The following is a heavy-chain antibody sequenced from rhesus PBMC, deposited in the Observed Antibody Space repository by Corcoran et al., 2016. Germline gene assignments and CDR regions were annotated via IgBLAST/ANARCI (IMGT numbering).Heavy chain of an antibody. CDR2: IYPSDSDT. J-gene: IGHJ4*01. Sequence: EVQLVQSGAEVKRPGESLKISCKTSGYSFTSYCISWVRQMPGKGLEWRGAIYPSDSDTRYSPSVQGQVTISADKSISTTYLQWSSLKASDSATYYCAKRSGYYFDYWGQGVLVTVSS. V-gene: IGHV5-2*01. D-gene: IGHD1-44*02. CDR3: AKRSGYYFDY. CDR1: GYSFTSYC.